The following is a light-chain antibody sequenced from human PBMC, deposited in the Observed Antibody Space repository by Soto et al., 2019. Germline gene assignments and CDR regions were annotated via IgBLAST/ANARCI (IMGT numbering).Light chain of an antibody. Sequence: EIVLTQSPATLSLSPGERATLSCRASQSVSSYLAWYQQKPGQAPRLLISDASNRAAGIPARFSGSGSGTDFTLTISSLEPEDFAVYYCHQRSNWLWTFGQGTKVEIK. V-gene: IGKV3-11*01. J-gene: IGKJ1*01. CDR2: DAS. CDR1: QSVSSY. CDR3: HQRSNWLWT.